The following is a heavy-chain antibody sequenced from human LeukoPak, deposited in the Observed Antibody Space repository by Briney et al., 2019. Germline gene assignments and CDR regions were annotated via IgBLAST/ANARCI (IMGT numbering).Heavy chain of an antibody. D-gene: IGHD1-26*01. J-gene: IGHJ4*02. CDR3: ARPQIVGAEEFDY. V-gene: IGHV5-51*01. CDR1: GYSFTSYW. CDR2: IYPGDSDT. Sequence: GESLKISCEGSGYSFTSYWIGWVRQMPGKGLEWMGIIYPGDSDTRYSPSFQGQVTISADKSISTAYLQWGSLKASDTAMYYCARPQIVGAEEFDYWGQGTLVTVSS.